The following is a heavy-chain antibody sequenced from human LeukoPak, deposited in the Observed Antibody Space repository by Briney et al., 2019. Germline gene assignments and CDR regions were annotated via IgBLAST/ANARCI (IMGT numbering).Heavy chain of an antibody. CDR2: ISGSGGST. D-gene: IGHD3-3*01. CDR1: GFNFRSYA. V-gene: IGHV3-23*01. Sequence: GGSLRLSCAASGFNFRSYAMSWVRQAPGKGLEWVSAISGSGGSTYYADSVKGRFTISRDNSKNTLYLQMNSLRAEDTAVYYCAKDQLGGYGLDYFDYWGQGTLVTVSS. J-gene: IGHJ4*02. CDR3: AKDQLGGYGLDYFDY.